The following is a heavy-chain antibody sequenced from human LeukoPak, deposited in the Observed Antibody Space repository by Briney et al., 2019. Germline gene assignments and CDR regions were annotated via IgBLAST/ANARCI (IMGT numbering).Heavy chain of an antibody. CDR1: GFTFSSYA. Sequence: GGSLRLSCAASGFTFSSYAMHWVRQAPGKGLEWVAVISYDGSNKYYADSVKGRFTISRDNSKNTLYLQMNSLRAEDTAVYYCATLNYDFWSDSSGYWGQGTLVTVSS. D-gene: IGHD3-3*01. V-gene: IGHV3-30-3*01. CDR2: ISYDGSNK. J-gene: IGHJ4*02. CDR3: ATLNYDFWSDSSGY.